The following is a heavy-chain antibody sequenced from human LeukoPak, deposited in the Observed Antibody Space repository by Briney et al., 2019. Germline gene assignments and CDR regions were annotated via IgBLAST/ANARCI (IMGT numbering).Heavy chain of an antibody. CDR1: GGSISRYY. CDR3: ARDTVTLAGDLFDY. CDR2: IYYSGST. V-gene: IGHV4-59*12. Sequence: SETLSLTCTVSGGSISRYYWSWIRQPPGKGLEWIGYIYYSGSTSYNPSLKSRVTISVDTSKNQFTLGLTSVTAADTAIYYCARDTVTLAGDLFDYWGRGTLVTVSS. J-gene: IGHJ4*02. D-gene: IGHD4-11*01.